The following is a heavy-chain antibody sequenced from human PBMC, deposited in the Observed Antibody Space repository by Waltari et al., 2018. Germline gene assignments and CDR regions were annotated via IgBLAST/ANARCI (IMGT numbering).Heavy chain of an antibody. CDR1: GGSISSYY. CDR2: IYYSGST. Sequence: QVQLQESGPGLEKPSETLSLTCTVSGGSISSYYWSWIRQPPGKGLEWIGYIYYSGSTNYNPSLKSRVTISVDTSKNQFSLKLSSVTAADTAVYYCARSRRDFWSGYFDYWGQGTLVTVSS. CDR3: ARSRRDFWSGYFDY. J-gene: IGHJ4*02. V-gene: IGHV4-59*01. D-gene: IGHD3-3*01.